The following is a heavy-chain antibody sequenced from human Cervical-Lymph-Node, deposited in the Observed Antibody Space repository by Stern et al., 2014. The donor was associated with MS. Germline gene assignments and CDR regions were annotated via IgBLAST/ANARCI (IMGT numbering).Heavy chain of an antibody. CDR3: ATRDMATVTNYYYGMDV. V-gene: IGHV1-69*01. CDR2: IIPFFCTA. CDR1: GFTFSSYA. Sequence: VQLVESGAEVRKPGSSVKVSCKGSGFTFSSYAISWVRQAPGQGLEWMGGIIPFFCTANYVQRFLGRVTITADESTTTAYMELSSLRSEDTAVYYCATRDMATVTNYYYGMDVWGQGTTVIVSS. D-gene: IGHD5-24*01. J-gene: IGHJ6*02.